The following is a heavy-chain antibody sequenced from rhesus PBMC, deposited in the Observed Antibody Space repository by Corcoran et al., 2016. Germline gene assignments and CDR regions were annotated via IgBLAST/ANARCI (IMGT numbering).Heavy chain of an antibody. D-gene: IGHD2-27*01. CDR2: IIYTGGST. V-gene: IGHV3S18*01. CDR3: ARDGIVVVFTAHFDY. Sequence: EVQLVESGGGLAKPGGSLRLSCAASGFSFSDYYMYWVRQAPGKGLEWVSGIIYTGGSTYYADSVKGRFTISRENAKNTLYLQMDSLGAEDTAVYYCARDGIVVVFTAHFDYWGQGVLVTVSS. J-gene: IGHJ4*01. CDR1: GFSFSDYY.